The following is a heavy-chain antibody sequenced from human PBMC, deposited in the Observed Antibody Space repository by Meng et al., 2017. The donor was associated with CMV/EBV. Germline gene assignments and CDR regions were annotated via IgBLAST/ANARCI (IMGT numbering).Heavy chain of an antibody. CDR1: GFTFSSYW. J-gene: IGHJ6*02. Sequence: GESLKISCAASGFTFSSYWMHWVRQAPGKGLVWVSRINSDGSSTSYADPVKGRFTISRDNAKNTLYLQMNSLRAEDTAVYCCARDGGQFGEFSYGMDVWGQGTTVTVSS. D-gene: IGHD3-10*01. V-gene: IGHV3-74*01. CDR3: ARDGGQFGEFSYGMDV. CDR2: INSDGSST.